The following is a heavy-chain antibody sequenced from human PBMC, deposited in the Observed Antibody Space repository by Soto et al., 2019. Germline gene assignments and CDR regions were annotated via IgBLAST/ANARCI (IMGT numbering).Heavy chain of an antibody. V-gene: IGHV3-23*01. D-gene: IGHD6-25*01. J-gene: IGHJ4*02. CDR2: ISESANAT. Sequence: EVQLLESGGGLVQPGGSLRISCAASGFTFTNYAMNWVRQAPGKGLEWVAVISESANATYYAYSVTGRFTVSRDNSKNTLYLQLNSLRAGAAAVYYWAKVVSSGACSARHSWCQGTLVTVSS. CDR3: AKVVSSGACSARHS. CDR1: GFTFTNYA.